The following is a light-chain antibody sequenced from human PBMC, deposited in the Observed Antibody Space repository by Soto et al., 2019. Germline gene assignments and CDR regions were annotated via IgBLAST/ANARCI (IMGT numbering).Light chain of an antibody. J-gene: IGKJ3*01. CDR3: QQRSDWPPFA. CDR1: HSVNSY. Sequence: EIVLTQSPATLSLSPGERATLSCRASHSVNSYLAWYQQKPGQAPRLLIYDASNRATGIPARYIGSGSGTDFALSISSLEPEDFAFYYCQQRSDWPPFAFGPGTKVDI. CDR2: DAS. V-gene: IGKV3-11*01.